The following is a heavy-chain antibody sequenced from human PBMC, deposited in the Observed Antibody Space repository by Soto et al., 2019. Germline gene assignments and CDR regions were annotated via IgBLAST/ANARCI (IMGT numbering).Heavy chain of an antibody. J-gene: IGHJ6*02. CDR2: IYYSGST. CDR3: ARDLRYSSGWWGGYYYGMDV. D-gene: IGHD6-19*01. V-gene: IGHV4-31*03. CDR1: GGSISSGGYY. Sequence: LSLTCTVSGGSISSGGYYWSWIRQHPGKGLEWIGYIYYSGSTYYNPSLKSRVTISVDTSKNQFSLKLSSVTAADTAVYYCARDLRYSSGWWGGYYYGMDVWGQGTTVTVSS.